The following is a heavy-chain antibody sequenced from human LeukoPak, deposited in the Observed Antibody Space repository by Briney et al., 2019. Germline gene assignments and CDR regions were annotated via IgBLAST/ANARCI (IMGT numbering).Heavy chain of an antibody. Sequence: PSETLSLTCAVYGGSFSGYYWSWIRQPPGKGLEWIGYIYYSGSTNYNPSLKSRVTISVDTSKNQFSLKLSSVTAADTAVYYCARQYFDWLDRWFGPWGQGTLVTVSS. CDR1: GGSFSGYY. V-gene: IGHV4-59*08. CDR3: ARQYFDWLDRWFGP. J-gene: IGHJ5*02. D-gene: IGHD3-9*01. CDR2: IYYSGST.